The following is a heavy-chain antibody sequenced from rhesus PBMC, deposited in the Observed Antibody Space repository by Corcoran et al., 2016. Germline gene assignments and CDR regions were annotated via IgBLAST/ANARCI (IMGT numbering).Heavy chain of an antibody. CDR1: GFTFDDYA. D-gene: IGHD2-21*01. Sequence: EVQLVESGGGVVQPGGSLRLSCAASGFTFDDYAMNWFLQAPGKGLEWVSGISWSGGSTYYPDSVKGTFTISRDNAKNSLYLQMGSLRAEDTALYYCARSLLVVVATPFDYWGQGVLVTVSS. CDR2: ISWSGGST. J-gene: IGHJ4*01. V-gene: IGHV3-201*01. CDR3: ARSLLVVVATPFDY.